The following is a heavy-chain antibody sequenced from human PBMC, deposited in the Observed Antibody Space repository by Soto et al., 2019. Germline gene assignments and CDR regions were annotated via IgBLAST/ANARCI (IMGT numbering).Heavy chain of an antibody. J-gene: IGHJ4*02. V-gene: IGHV3-30*09. CDR1: GFTFSTYA. CDR3: ARSSSGSYRGLFDY. CDR2: ISYDGSTK. Sequence: GGSLRLSCAASGFTFSTYAMSWVRQAPGKGLEWVAVISYDGSTKYYADSVKGRFAISRDNSKNTLYLQMNSLGAEDTAVYYCARSSSGSYRGLFDYWGQGALVTVSS. D-gene: IGHD1-26*01.